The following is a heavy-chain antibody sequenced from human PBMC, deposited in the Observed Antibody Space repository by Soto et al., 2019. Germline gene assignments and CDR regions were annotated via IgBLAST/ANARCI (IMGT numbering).Heavy chain of an antibody. CDR2: INSGGSTT. Sequence: DVQLVEFGGGLVQPGGCLRLSCEGSAFTFSSYEITWVRQAPGKGLEWVSYINSGGSTTYYADSVKGRFTISRDNAKNSLYLQMNSLRVEDSAIYYCAIIPHRGFDLWGQRTMVIVSS. V-gene: IGHV3-48*03. J-gene: IGHJ3*01. CDR3: AIIPHRGFDL. D-gene: IGHD2-2*01. CDR1: AFTFSSYE.